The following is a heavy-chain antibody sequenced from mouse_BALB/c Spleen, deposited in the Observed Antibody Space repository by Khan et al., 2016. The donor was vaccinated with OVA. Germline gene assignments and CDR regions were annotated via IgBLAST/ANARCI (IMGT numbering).Heavy chain of an antibody. V-gene: IGHV2-6-5*01. CDR2: ILAGGSK. CDR1: GFSLTDYA. CDR3: AKDPPYYAMDS. J-gene: IGHJ4*01. Sequence: QMQLEESGPGLVAPSQSLSITCTVSGFSLTDYAVSWIRQPPGKGLEWLGVILAGGSKYYNSALNSRLSISKDNSRGQVFLNMDSLQSDDTAMDDCAKDPPYYAMDSWGQGISVTVSS.